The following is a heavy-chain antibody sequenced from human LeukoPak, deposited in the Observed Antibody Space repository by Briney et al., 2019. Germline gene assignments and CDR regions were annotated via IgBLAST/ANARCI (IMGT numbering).Heavy chain of an antibody. CDR3: ARGVVAAARGAFDP. CDR2: MNPNSGNT. D-gene: IGHD6-13*01. Sequence: ASVKVSCEASGYTFTSYDINWVRQATGQGLEWMGWMNPNSGNTGYAQKFQGRVTMTRNTSISTAYMELSSLRSEDTAVYYCARGVVAAARGAFDPWGQGTLVTVSS. J-gene: IGHJ5*02. V-gene: IGHV1-8*01. CDR1: GYTFTSYD.